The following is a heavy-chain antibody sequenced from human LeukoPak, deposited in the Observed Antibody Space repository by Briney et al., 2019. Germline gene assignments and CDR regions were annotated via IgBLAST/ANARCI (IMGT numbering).Heavy chain of an antibody. CDR3: AKVQEMATILPPFHY. V-gene: IGHV3-23*01. CDR1: GFTFSSYA. CDR2: ISGRGGTI. D-gene: IGHD5-24*01. J-gene: IGHJ4*02. Sequence: PGGSLRLSCAASGFTFSSYAMSWVRQAPGKGRQWVSAISGRGGTIYYAVSVKGRFTISRDNSKSTLYLQMNSLRAEDTAVYYCAKVQEMATILPPFHYWGQGTLVTVSS.